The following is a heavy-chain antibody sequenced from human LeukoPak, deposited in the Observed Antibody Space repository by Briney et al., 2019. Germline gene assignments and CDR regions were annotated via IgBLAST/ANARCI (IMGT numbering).Heavy chain of an antibody. J-gene: IGHJ3*02. V-gene: IGHV1-69*05. CDR3: ARDTRRQSSSGYYLMDAFDI. Sequence: SVKVSCKASGGTFRSYAISWVRQAPGQGLEWIGRIIPIFGTRNYAQKFQGRVTIITDESTSTAYMELSSLRSEDTAVYYCARDTRRQSSSGYYLMDAFDIWGQGTMVTVSS. CDR1: GGTFRSYA. CDR2: IIPIFGTR. D-gene: IGHD3-22*01.